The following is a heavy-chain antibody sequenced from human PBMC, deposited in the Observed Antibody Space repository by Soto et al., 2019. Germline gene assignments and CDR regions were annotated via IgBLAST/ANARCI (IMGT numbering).Heavy chain of an antibody. CDR2: IYSGGST. D-gene: IGHD6-6*01. CDR1: GFTVSSNY. V-gene: IGHV3-66*01. J-gene: IGHJ6*03. Sequence: EVQLVESGGGLVQPGGSLRLSCAASGFTVSSNYMSWVRQAPGKGLEWVSVIYSGGSTFYADSVKGRFTISRDNSKNTVYLEMNSLRVEDAGVYYCAREIGRGAAQTNYMDSLGKGATVTVS. CDR3: AREIGRGAAQTNYMDS.